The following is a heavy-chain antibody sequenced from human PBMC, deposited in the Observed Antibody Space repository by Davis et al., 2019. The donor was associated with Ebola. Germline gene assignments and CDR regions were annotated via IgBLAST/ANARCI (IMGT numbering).Heavy chain of an antibody. J-gene: IGHJ4*02. V-gene: IGHV3-30-3*01. CDR3: ARDGPPTELVDGDDY. Sequence: PGGSLRLSCAASGFTFSSYAMHWVRQAPGKGLEWVAVISYDGSNKYYADSVKGRFTISRDNSKNTLYLQMNSLRAEDTAVYYCARDGPPTELVDGDDYWGQGTLVTVSS. CDR1: GFTFSSYA. D-gene: IGHD1-26*01. CDR2: ISYDGSNK.